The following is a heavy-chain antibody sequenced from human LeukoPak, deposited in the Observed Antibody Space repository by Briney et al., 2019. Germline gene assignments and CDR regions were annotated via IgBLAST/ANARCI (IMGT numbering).Heavy chain of an antibody. J-gene: IGHJ5*02. D-gene: IGHD3-10*01. CDR3: ARDIGYPSGGLLGLFDP. CDR2: ISHSSRTI. CDR1: GFTFSSYS. Sequence: PGGSLRLSCAASGFTFSSYSMNWARQAPGKGLEWVSYISHSSRTIYYADSVKGRFTISRDNAKNSLYLQMNSLRAEDSAVYYCARDIGYPSGGLLGLFDPWGQGTLVTVSS. V-gene: IGHV3-48*01.